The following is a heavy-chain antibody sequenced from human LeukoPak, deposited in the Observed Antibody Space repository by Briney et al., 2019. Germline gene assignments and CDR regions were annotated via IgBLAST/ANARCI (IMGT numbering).Heavy chain of an antibody. CDR3: AREGDYYGLDV. V-gene: IGHV3-11*01. CDR1: GFTLSDFY. CDR2: ISSGGINT. Sequence: PGGSLRLSCAASGFTLSDFYMSWIRQTPGKGLEWISYISSGGINTYYADSVKGRFTISRDNAKNSLYLQMNSLRAEDTAVYYCAREGDYYGLDVWGQGTTVTVSS. D-gene: IGHD1-26*01. J-gene: IGHJ6*02.